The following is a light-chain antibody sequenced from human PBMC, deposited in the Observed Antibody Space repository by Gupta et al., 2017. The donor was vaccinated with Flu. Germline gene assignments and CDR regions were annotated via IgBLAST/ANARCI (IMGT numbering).Light chain of an antibody. Sequence: DSQMTQSPSTLSASVGDRVTITCRASQSISSWLAWYQQKPGKPPKLLLYMPSTSETGVPSRFAASAPATEFTLTISSRQLDHFAPYYCQEYTRYSWTFAPGT. J-gene: IGKJ1*01. CDR3: QEYTRYSWT. CDR2: MPS. CDR1: QSISSW. V-gene: IGKV1-5*03.